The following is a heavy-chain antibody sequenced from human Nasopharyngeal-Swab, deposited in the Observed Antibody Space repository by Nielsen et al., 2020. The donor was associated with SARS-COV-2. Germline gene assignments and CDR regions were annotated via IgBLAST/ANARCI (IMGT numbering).Heavy chain of an antibody. CDR3: AGRLTGYYPLDY. V-gene: IGHV1-46*01. CDR2: INPSGGST. D-gene: IGHD3-9*01. CDR1: GYTFTSYY. J-gene: IGHJ4*02. Sequence: ASVKVSCKASGYTFTSYYMHWVRQAPGQGLEWMGIINPSGGSTSYAQKFQGRVTMTGDTSTSTVYMELSSLRSEDTAVYYCAGRLTGYYPLDYWGQGTLVTVSS.